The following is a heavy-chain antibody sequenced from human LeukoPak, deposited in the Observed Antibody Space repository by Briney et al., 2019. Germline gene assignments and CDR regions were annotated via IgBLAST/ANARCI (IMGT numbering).Heavy chain of an antibody. Sequence: GGSLRLSCAASGFTFSSYAMHWVRQAPGKGLEWVAVISYDGSNKYYADSVKGRFTISRDNSKNTLYLQMNSLRAEDTAVYYCASGQSWYGIANDYWGQGTLVTVSS. CDR3: ASGQSWYGIANDY. CDR2: ISYDGSNK. CDR1: GFTFSSYA. V-gene: IGHV3-30-3*01. J-gene: IGHJ4*02. D-gene: IGHD6-13*01.